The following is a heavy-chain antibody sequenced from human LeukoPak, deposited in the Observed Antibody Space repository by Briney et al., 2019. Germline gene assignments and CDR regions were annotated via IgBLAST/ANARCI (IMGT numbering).Heavy chain of an antibody. CDR2: MSGSGGST. J-gene: IGHJ6*03. CDR3: GKAGGGGAITMVRGVKGDYYYMDV. CDR1: GFTFSSYG. V-gene: IGHV3-23*01. D-gene: IGHD3-10*01. Sequence: GGSLRLSCAASGFTFSSYGMSWVRQAPGKGLEWISAMSGSGGSTYYADSVKGRFTISRDNSKNTLYLQMNSLRVEDTAVYYCGKAGGGGAITMVRGVKGDYYYMDVWGKGTTVTISS.